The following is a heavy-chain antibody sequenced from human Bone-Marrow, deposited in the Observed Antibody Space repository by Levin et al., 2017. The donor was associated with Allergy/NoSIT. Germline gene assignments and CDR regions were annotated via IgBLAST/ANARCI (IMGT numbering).Heavy chain of an antibody. CDR1: GFSLSTSGVG. J-gene: IGHJ4*02. D-gene: IGHD3-3*01. CDR2: IYWDDDK. Sequence: SGPTLVKPTQTLTLTCTFSGFSLSTSGVGVGWIRQPPGKALEWLALIYWDDDKRYSPSLKSRLTITKDTSKNQVVLTMTKMDPVDTATYYCAHSRITIFGVVTHSGLFDYWGQGTLVTVSS. CDR3: AHSRITIFGVVTHSGLFDY. V-gene: IGHV2-5*02.